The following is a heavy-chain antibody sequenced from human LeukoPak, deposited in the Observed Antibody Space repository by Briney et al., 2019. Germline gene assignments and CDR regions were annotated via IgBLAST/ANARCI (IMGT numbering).Heavy chain of an antibody. J-gene: IGHJ4*02. CDR1: GGSISSYY. CDR2: IYYSGST. Sequence: PSETLSLTCTVSGGSISSYYWSWIRQPPGKGLEWIGYIYYSGSTNYNPSLKSRVTISADTSNNQFSLRLNSVTAADTAVYYCARAGPRRDGYNADYWGQGTLVTVSS. D-gene: IGHD5-24*01. CDR3: ARAGPRRDGYNADY. V-gene: IGHV4-59*01.